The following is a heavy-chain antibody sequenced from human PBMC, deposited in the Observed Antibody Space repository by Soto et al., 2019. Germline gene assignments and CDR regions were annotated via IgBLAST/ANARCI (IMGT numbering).Heavy chain of an antibody. CDR3: ARSVVAATHSYYYGMDV. D-gene: IGHD2-15*01. J-gene: IGHJ6*02. CDR2: IYPGDSDT. V-gene: IGHV5-51*01. Sequence: GEALKISCEGSGYSFTSYWSGWVRQMPGKGLEWMGIIYPGDSDTRYSPSFQGQVTISADKSISTAYLQWSSLKASDTAMYYCARSVVAATHSYYYGMDVWGQGTTVTVSS. CDR1: GYSFTSYW.